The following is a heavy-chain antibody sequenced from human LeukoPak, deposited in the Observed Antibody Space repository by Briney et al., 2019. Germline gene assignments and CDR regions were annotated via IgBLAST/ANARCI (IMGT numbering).Heavy chain of an antibody. CDR2: IYYSGST. Sequence: PSETLSLTCTISGASITNTDYYWAWIRQPPGKGLEWIGYIYYSGSTSYNPSLKSRVTISVDTSKSLFSLRLNSVTAADTAVYYCARDGRATGAFDIWGQGTMVTVSS. D-gene: IGHD1-1*01. CDR3: ARDGRATGAFDI. J-gene: IGHJ3*02. CDR1: GASITNTDYY. V-gene: IGHV4-61*08.